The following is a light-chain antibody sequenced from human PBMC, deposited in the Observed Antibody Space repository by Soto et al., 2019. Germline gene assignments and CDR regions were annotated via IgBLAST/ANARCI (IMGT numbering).Light chain of an antibody. J-gene: IGLJ2*01. CDR2: DVS. CDR1: SSDIGTYNY. CDR3: SSFTISTTVV. V-gene: IGLV2-14*01. Sequence: QSVLTQPASVSGSPGQSITISCTGTSSDIGTYNYVSWYQQHPGKAPKLIIYDVSARPSGVSSRFSGSKSANTASLTISGLQTDDEADYYCSSFTISTTVVFGGGTKLTVL.